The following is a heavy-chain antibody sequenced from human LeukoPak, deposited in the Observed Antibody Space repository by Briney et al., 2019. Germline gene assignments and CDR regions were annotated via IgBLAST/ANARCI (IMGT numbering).Heavy chain of an antibody. CDR3: ARQRGLHYSY. CDR1: GGTFSSYT. V-gene: IGHV1-18*01. J-gene: IGHJ4*02. D-gene: IGHD4-11*01. Sequence: ASVKVSCKASGGTFSSYTINWVRQAPGQGLEWMGWISAYNGNTNYAQKLQGRVTMTTDTSTSTAYMELRSPRSDDTAVYYCARQRGLHYSYWGQGTLVTVSS. CDR2: ISAYNGNT.